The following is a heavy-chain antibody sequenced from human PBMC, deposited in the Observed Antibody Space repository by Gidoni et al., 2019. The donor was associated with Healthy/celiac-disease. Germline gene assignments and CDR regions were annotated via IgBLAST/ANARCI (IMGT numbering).Heavy chain of an antibody. Sequence: EVQLLESGGGLVQPGGSRRLSWSAPGSPFSSYAMSWVRKAPGKGLEWVSAISGSGGSTYYAESVKGRFTISRDNSKNTLYLQMNSLRAEDTAVYYCAKDWGTTVVTIFDYWDQGTLVTVSS. D-gene: IGHD4-17*01. CDR3: AKDWGTTVVTIFDY. V-gene: IGHV3-23*01. J-gene: IGHJ4*02. CDR2: ISGSGGST. CDR1: GSPFSSYA.